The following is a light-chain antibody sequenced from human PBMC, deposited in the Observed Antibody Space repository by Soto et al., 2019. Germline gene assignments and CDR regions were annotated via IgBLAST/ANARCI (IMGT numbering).Light chain of an antibody. V-gene: IGKV1-5*03. CDR2: TAC. J-gene: IGKJ1*01. CDR1: QSLSSW. Sequence: DIPLTQSHSTLSASVGERVCIXCRASQSLSSWVGWYQKTAGKANQLMIYTACCLEGGVPTMSGGRACGKDSLLIISLLQHDYATSYYRQHYSSYSTFGQGTKVDIK. CDR3: RQHYSSYST.